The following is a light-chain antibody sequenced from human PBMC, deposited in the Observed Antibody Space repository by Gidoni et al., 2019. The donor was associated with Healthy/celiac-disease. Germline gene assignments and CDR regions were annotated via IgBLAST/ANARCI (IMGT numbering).Light chain of an antibody. CDR2: AAS. J-gene: IGKJ1*01. CDR1: QSISSY. Sequence: DFQMTQSPSPLSATLGDRVTITCRASQSISSYLKWYQQKPGKAPKLLIYAASSLQSVVPTRLSDSGSETDFTLTIRSMQTEECATDYCQQGYSTPRTFGQGTRVEIK. CDR3: QQGYSTPRT. V-gene: IGKV1-39*01.